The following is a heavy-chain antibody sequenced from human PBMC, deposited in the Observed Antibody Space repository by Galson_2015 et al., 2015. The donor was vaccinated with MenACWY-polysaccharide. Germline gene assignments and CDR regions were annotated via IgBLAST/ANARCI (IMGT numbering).Heavy chain of an antibody. V-gene: IGHV3-7*01. Sequence: ALILSCAASGLTFTTDPMAWVRQAPGKGLEWVANMNQDGSVKYYIDSVKGRFTISRDNAKNSLSLQMNRLRGDDTAVYYCARGGLPGAMDLWGQGTLVTVSS. CDR1: GLTFTTDP. D-gene: IGHD2-2*01. CDR2: MNQDGSVK. J-gene: IGHJ5*02. CDR3: ARGGLPGAMDL.